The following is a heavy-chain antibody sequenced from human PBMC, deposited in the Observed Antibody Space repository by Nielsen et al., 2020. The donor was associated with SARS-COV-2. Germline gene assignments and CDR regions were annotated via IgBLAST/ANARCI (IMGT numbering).Heavy chain of an antibody. Sequence: ASVKVSCKASGYTFTNNYLHWVRQAPGQGLEWMGIINPSGGSTSYAQKFQGRVTMTRDTSTSTVYMELSSLRSEDTAVYYCARNIVVVPAAMLYYYYGMDVWGQGTTVTVSS. J-gene: IGHJ6*02. CDR1: GYTFTNNY. CDR3: ARNIVVVPAAMLYYYYGMDV. CDR2: INPSGGST. V-gene: IGHV1-46*01. D-gene: IGHD2-2*01.